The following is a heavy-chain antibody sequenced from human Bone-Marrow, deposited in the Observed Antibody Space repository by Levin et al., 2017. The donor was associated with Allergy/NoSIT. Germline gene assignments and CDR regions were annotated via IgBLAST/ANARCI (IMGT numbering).Heavy chain of an antibody. CDR2: ISYDGSNK. V-gene: IGHV3-30*04. J-gene: IGHJ4*02. CDR3: ARGPRGWLFCLGY. Sequence: GGSLRLSCAASGFTFSSYAMHWVRQAPGKGLEWVAVISYDGSNKYYADSVKGRFTISRDNSKNTLYLQMNSLRAEDTAVYYCARGPRGWLFCLGYWGQGTLVTVSS. D-gene: IGHD6-19*01. CDR1: GFTFSSYA.